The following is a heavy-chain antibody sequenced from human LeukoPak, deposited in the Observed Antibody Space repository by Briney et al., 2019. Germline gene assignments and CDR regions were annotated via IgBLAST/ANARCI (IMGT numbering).Heavy chain of an antibody. V-gene: IGHV3-66*01. Sequence: PGGSLRLSCAASGFTVSSNYMSWVRQAPGKGLEWVSVIYSGGSTYYADSVKGRFTISRDNSKNTLYLQMNSLRAEDTAVYYCARSRVGATRGHFDYWGQGTLVTVS. CDR3: ARSRVGATRGHFDY. J-gene: IGHJ4*02. D-gene: IGHD1-26*01. CDR1: GFTVSSNY. CDR2: IYSGGST.